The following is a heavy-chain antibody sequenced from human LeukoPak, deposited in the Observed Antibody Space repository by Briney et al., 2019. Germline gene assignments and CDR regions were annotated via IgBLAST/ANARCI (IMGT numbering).Heavy chain of an antibody. J-gene: IGHJ4*02. CDR2: IYHSGST. CDR1: GGSISSGSYS. D-gene: IGHD3-10*01. Sequence: SETLSLTCAVSGGSISSGSYSWSWIRQPPGKGLEWIGYIYHSGSTYYNPSLKSRVTISVDRSKNQFSLKLSSVTAADTAVYYCASSTMVRGVFDYWGQGTLVTVSS. CDR3: ASSTMVRGVFDY. V-gene: IGHV4-30-2*01.